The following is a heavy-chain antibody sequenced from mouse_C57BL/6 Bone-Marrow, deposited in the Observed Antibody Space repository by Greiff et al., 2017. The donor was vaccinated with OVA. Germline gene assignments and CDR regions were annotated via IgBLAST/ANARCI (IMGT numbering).Heavy chain of an antibody. V-gene: IGHV1-64*01. Sequence: QVQLKESGAELVKPGASVKLSCKASGYTFTSYWMHWVKQRPGQGLEWIGMIHPNSGSTNYNEKFKSKATLTVDKSSSTAYMQLSSLTSEDSAVYYCARPYDYDRDYYAMDYWGQGTSVTVSS. CDR1: GYTFTSYW. CDR3: ARPYDYDRDYYAMDY. J-gene: IGHJ4*01. CDR2: IHPNSGST. D-gene: IGHD2-4*01.